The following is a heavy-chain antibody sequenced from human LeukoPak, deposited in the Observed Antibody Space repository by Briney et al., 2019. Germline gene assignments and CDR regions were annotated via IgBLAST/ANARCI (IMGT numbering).Heavy chain of an antibody. Sequence: GASVEVSCKASRYTFTDYYMHWVRQAPGQGLEWMGWINPNSGGTNYAQKFQGRVTMTRDTSISTAYMELSRLRSDDTAVYYCARGGMSLGYCSSSSCLDWFDPWGQGTLVTVSS. D-gene: IGHD2-2*01. CDR3: ARGGMSLGYCSSSSCLDWFDP. V-gene: IGHV1-2*02. CDR2: INPNSGGT. J-gene: IGHJ5*02. CDR1: RYTFTDYY.